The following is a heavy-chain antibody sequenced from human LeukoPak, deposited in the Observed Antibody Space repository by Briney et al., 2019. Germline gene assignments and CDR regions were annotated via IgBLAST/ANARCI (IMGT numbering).Heavy chain of an antibody. J-gene: IGHJ5*02. CDR3: ARDPDSYGYAAMPTRFDP. CDR2: ISSSSSYI. D-gene: IGHD5-18*01. Sequence: KPGGSLRPSCAASGFTFSSYSMNWVRQAPGKGLEWVSSISSSSSYIYYADSVKGRFTISRDNAKNSLYLQMNSLRAEDTAVYYCARDPDSYGYAAMPTRFDPWGQGTLVTVSS. V-gene: IGHV3-21*01. CDR1: GFTFSSYS.